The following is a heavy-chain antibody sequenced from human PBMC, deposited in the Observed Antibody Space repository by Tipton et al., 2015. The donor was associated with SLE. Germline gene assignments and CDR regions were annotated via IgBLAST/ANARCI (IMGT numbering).Heavy chain of an antibody. CDR2: ITGYNDNI. Sequence: QLVQSGAEVKRPGASVKVTCKASGYTFSSYGISWVRQAPGQGLEWMGWITGYNDNINYAEKLLGRVTMTTDASTSTAYMELNSLRPEDTAVYYCATGQNIPVGWGHGTLVIVSS. CDR3: ATGQNIPVG. J-gene: IGHJ3*01. V-gene: IGHV1-18*01. CDR1: GYTFSSYG.